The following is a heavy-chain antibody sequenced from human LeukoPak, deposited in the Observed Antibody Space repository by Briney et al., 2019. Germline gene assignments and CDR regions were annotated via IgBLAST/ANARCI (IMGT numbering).Heavy chain of an antibody. CDR2: ISWNTGNI. Sequence: GGSLRLSCAAAGITFDNYAMHWVRQAPGKGLEWVSRISWNTGNIDYADSVKGRFTISRDNAKNSLYLQMNSLRAEDTALYYCAKGTTFDAFDMWGQGTMVTVSS. J-gene: IGHJ3*02. CDR1: GITFDNYA. D-gene: IGHD3-16*01. CDR3: AKGTTFDAFDM. V-gene: IGHV3-9*01.